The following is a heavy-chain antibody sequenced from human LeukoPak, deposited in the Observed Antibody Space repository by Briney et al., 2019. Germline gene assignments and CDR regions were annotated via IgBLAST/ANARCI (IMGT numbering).Heavy chain of an antibody. CDR1: GFTFSSYS. J-gene: IGHJ3*02. D-gene: IGHD3-10*01. V-gene: IGHV3-48*02. CDR2: ISSSSSTI. Sequence: RGCLRLSCAPSGFTFSSYSMNWVRQAPGKGLEWVSYISSSSSTIYYADSVKGRFTISRDNAKNSLYLQMNSLRDEDTAVYYCARDGMVRGVIIWDAFDIWGQGTMVTVSS. CDR3: ARDGMVRGVIIWDAFDI.